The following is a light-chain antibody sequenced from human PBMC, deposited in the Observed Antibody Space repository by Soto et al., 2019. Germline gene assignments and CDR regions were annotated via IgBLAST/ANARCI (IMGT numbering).Light chain of an antibody. V-gene: IGKV1-5*03. CDR1: QSISAW. CDR3: QQYDSYSYT. CDR2: KAS. Sequence: DIPMTQSPSTLSASVGDRVTITCRASQSISAWLARYQQKPGKAPKLLIYKASSLESGVPSRFSGSGSGTEFTLTISSLQPDDFATYYCQQYDSYSYTFGQGTKLEIK. J-gene: IGKJ2*01.